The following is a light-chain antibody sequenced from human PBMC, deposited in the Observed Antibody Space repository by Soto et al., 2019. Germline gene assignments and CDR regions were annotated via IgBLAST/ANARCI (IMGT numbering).Light chain of an antibody. Sequence: EIVMTQSPATLSVSPGERATLSCRASQSVSSNLAWYQQKPGQAPRLLIYGASTRATGIPARFSGSGSGTEFTLTISILQSEDFAVYYCQQYNNWPTMTFGQGTRLEI. CDR3: QQYNNWPTMT. V-gene: IGKV3-15*01. CDR1: QSVSSN. J-gene: IGKJ5*01. CDR2: GAS.